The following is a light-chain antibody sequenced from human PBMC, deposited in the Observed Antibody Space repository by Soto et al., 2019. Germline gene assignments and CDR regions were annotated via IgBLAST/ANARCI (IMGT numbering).Light chain of an antibody. CDR1: SSNIGDNT. J-gene: IGLJ2*01. CDR2: SNN. V-gene: IGLV1-44*01. CDR3: AAWDDSLNGVV. Sequence: QSVLTQPPSASGTPGQRVTISCSGSSSNIGDNTVNWYQQFPGTAPKLLIHSNNERPSGVPERFSGSKSGTSASLAITGLQSEDEADYYCAAWDDSLNGVVFGGGTKLTVL.